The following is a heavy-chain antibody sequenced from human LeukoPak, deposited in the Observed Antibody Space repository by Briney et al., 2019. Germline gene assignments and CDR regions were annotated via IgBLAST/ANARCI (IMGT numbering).Heavy chain of an antibody. D-gene: IGHD4-17*01. CDR2: INPNSGGT. Sequence: GASVKVSCKASGYTFTGYYMHWVRQAPGQGLEWMGWINPNSGGTNYAQKFQGRVTMTRDTSISTAYMEVSRLRSDDTAVYYCARDLMTTVTLGYFDYWGQGTLVTVSS. J-gene: IGHJ4*02. CDR1: GYTFTGYY. CDR3: ARDLMTTVTLGYFDY. V-gene: IGHV1-2*02.